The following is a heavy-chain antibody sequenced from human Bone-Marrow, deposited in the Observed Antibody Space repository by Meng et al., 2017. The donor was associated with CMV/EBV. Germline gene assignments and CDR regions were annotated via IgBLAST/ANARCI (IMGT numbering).Heavy chain of an antibody. CDR3: ARDLEIALFDY. CDR1: GFTLSSYS. Sequence: GESLKISWAASGFTLSSYSMNWVRQAPGKGLEWVSSISSSSSYIYYADSVKGRFTISRDNAKNSLYLQMNSLRAEDTAVYYCARDLEIALFDYWGQGTLVTVSS. CDR2: ISSSSSYI. D-gene: IGHD1-1*01. V-gene: IGHV3-21*01. J-gene: IGHJ4*02.